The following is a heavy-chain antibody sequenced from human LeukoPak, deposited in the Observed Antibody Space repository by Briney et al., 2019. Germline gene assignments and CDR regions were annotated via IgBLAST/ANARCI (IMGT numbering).Heavy chain of an antibody. Sequence: PSETLSLTCTVSSDSISPYYWSWTRQSPGTGLEWIGCVYYSGSTTYNPSLKSRVTISIDTSKNQFSLKLTSVTAADTAMYYCARSEEMAALFDYWGQGTLVTVSS. V-gene: IGHV4-59*01. CDR1: SDSISPYY. CDR2: VYYSGST. J-gene: IGHJ4*02. D-gene: IGHD5-24*01. CDR3: ARSEEMAALFDY.